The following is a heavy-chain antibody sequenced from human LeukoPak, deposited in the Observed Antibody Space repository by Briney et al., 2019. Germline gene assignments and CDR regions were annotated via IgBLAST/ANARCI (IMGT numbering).Heavy chain of an antibody. CDR3: ARQTHYTAVAGTHFGY. Sequence: ASVKVSCKASGYTFTGYYMHWVRQAPGQGLEWMGWINPNSGGTNYAQKFQGRVTMTRDTSISTAYMELSRLRSDDTAVYYCARQTHYTAVAGTHFGYWGQGTLVTVSS. CDR1: GYTFTGYY. CDR2: INPNSGGT. D-gene: IGHD6-19*01. V-gene: IGHV1-2*02. J-gene: IGHJ4*02.